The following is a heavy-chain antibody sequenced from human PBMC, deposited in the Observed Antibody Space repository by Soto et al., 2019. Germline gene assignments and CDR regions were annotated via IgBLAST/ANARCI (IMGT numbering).Heavy chain of an antibody. Sequence: QLQLQESGSGLVKPSQKLSLTCTVSGGSINSGGYSWSWIQQPPGKGLEWIGYIYRSGSAYYSPSLQNRVTISVDTSKNHFSLNLTSVTAADTAVYYCAVSGRGGLDVWGQGTTVTVSS. D-gene: IGHD3-10*01. CDR2: IYRSGSA. CDR3: AVSGRGGLDV. CDR1: GGSINSGGYS. V-gene: IGHV4-30-2*01. J-gene: IGHJ6*02.